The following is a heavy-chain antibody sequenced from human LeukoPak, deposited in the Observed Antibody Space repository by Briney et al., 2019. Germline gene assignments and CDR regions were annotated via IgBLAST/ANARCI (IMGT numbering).Heavy chain of an antibody. CDR2: IRDKAHSYTT. CDR1: GFTFSRHH. J-gene: IGHJ4*02. V-gene: IGHV3-72*01. D-gene: IGHD4/OR15-4a*01. Sequence: GGSLRLSCASSGFTFSRHHMSWVRQAPGKGLEWVGRIRDKAHSYTTEYAASVKDRFIISRDDSKNSLYPQMNSLGTEDTAVYYYARLSRRDYASSYCWGQGTLVTVSS. CDR3: ARLSRRDYASSYC.